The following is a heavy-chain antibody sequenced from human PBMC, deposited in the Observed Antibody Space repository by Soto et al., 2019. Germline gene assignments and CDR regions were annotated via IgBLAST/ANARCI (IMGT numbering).Heavy chain of an antibody. D-gene: IGHD5-12*01. J-gene: IGHJ3*02. CDR2: IKSKTDGGTT. CDR3: TTDQSTSGYDWDDAFDI. CDR1: GFTFSNAW. V-gene: IGHV3-15*01. Sequence: GGSLRLSCVASGFTFSNAWMSWVRQAPGKGLEWVGRIKSKTDGGTTDYAAPVKGRFTISRDDSKNTLYLQMNSLKTEDTAVYYCTTDQSTSGYDWDDAFDIWGQGTMVTVSS.